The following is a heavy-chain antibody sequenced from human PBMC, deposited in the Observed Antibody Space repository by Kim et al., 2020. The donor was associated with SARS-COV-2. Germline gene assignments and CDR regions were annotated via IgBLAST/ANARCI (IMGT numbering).Heavy chain of an antibody. D-gene: IGHD5-12*01. CDR3: ARSSAYTLNWFDP. Sequence: YTPSLKSRVSISVDKSKHQFSLRLSSVTAADTAVYYCARSSAYTLNWFDPWGQGTLVTVSS. J-gene: IGHJ5*02. V-gene: IGHV4-4*02.